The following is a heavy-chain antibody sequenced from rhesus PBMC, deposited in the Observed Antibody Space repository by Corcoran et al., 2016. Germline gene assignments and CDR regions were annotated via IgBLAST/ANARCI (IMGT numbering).Heavy chain of an antibody. CDR3: AKARYYSSWSLVY. D-gene: IGHD6-13*01. V-gene: IGHV3S5*01. CDR1: GFTFSSYG. J-gene: IGHJ4*01. Sequence: EVQLVETGGGLVQPGGSLKLSCAASGFTFSSYGMSWVRQAPGKGLEWVSASNSGGGSTYYADSVKGRFTLSRDNSKNTLSLQMNSLRAEDTAVYYCAKARYYSSWSLVYWGQGVLVTVSS. CDR2: SNSGGGST.